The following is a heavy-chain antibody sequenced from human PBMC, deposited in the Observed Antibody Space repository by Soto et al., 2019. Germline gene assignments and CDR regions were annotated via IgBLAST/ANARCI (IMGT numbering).Heavy chain of an antibody. CDR2: ISGSSSTI. J-gene: IGHJ6*02. CDR1: GFTFSSYS. D-gene: IGHD1-26*01. V-gene: IGHV3-48*02. CDR3: ARTGSYLGYYHYAMDV. Sequence: EVPLVESGGGLVQPGGSLRLSCAASGFTFSSYSMNWVRQAPGKGLEWVSYISGSSSTIYYADSVKGRFTISRDNXKXXLYLQMNSLRDEDTAVYYCARTGSYLGYYHYAMDVWGQGTTVTVSS.